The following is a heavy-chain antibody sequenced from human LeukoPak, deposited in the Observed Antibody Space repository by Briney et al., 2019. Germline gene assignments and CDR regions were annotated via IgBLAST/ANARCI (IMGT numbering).Heavy chain of an antibody. V-gene: IGHV3-74*01. D-gene: IGHD2-8*02. J-gene: IGHJ4*02. CDR2: VNNDGSGT. Sequence: GGSLRLSCAASGFSPINYWMHWVRQAPGKGLEWVSRVNNDGSGTKYAVFVEGRFTISRDNAKNILYLQMNGLRAEDTAVYYCVRDGDTVPLPFDYWGQGTLVTVTA. CDR1: GFSPINYW. CDR3: VRDGDTVPLPFDY.